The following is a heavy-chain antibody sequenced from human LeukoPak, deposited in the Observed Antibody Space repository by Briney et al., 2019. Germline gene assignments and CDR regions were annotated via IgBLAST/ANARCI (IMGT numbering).Heavy chain of an antibody. V-gene: IGHV4-59*12. CDR2: ISYSGST. J-gene: IGHJ5*02. Sequence: SETLSLTCTASGGSSSSYYWSWIRQPPGKGLEWIGYISYSGSTNYNPSPKSRVTISVDTSRNQFSLRLTSVTAADAAMYYCARDGSLPDSYGSGSSNWFDPWGQGVLVTVSP. CDR3: ARDGSLPDSYGSGSSNWFDP. D-gene: IGHD3-10*01. CDR1: GGSSSSYY.